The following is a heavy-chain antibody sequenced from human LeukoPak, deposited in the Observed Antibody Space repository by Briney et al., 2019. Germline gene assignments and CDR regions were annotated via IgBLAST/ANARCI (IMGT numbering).Heavy chain of an antibody. J-gene: IGHJ3*02. CDR1: GYTFINYA. CDR3: VREWDHTRMTFDI. V-gene: IGHV1-18*01. Sequence: ASVKVSCKASGYTFINYAISWVRQAPGQGLEWMGWIGTYNGNTKYAQEFQGRVTMTTDTSTSTGCMELRNLRSDDTAVYFCVREWDHTRMTFDIWGQGTMVTVSS. D-gene: IGHD1-26*01. CDR2: IGTYNGNT.